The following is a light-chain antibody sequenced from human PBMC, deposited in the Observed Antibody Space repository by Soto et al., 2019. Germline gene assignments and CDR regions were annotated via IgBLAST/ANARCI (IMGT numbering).Light chain of an antibody. J-gene: IGLJ2*01. CDR3: QSYDNSLLAYV. CDR2: AND. CDR1: SSNIGAGFD. V-gene: IGLV1-40*01. Sequence: QSVLTQPPSVSGDPGQRLTISCAGTSSNIGAGFDVHWYQQLPGTAPKLLIYANDDRPSGVPDRFSGSTSGTSASLAITGLQAEDAADYYCQSYDNSLLAYVFGGGTKLTVL.